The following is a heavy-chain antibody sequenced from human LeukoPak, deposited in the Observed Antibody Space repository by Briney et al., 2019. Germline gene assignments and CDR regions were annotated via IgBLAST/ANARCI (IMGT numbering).Heavy chain of an antibody. CDR3: ARERRGDDAFDI. Sequence: GGSLRLPCAASGFTFSSYAMHWVRQAPGKGLEYVSTISTNGGRTYYANSVKGRFTISRDNSKNTVYLQMGSLRAEDMAVYYCARERRGDDAFDIWGHGTMVTVSS. V-gene: IGHV3-64*01. CDR1: GFTFSSYA. J-gene: IGHJ3*02. CDR2: ISTNGGRT. D-gene: IGHD3-16*01.